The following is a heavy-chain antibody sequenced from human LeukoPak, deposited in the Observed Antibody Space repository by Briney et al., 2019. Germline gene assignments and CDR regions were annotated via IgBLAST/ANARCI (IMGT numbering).Heavy chain of an antibody. J-gene: IGHJ4*02. D-gene: IGHD3-9*01. CDR1: GFTFSSYA. CDR2: ISGSGGST. Sequence: GGSLRLSCAASGFTFSSYAMSWVRQAPGKGLEWVSAISGSGGSTYYADSVKGRFTISRDDSKNTLYLQMNSLRAEDTAVYYCVRDGNILTGSKYNFDDWGQGTLVTVSS. V-gene: IGHV3-23*01. CDR3: VRDGNILTGSKYNFDD.